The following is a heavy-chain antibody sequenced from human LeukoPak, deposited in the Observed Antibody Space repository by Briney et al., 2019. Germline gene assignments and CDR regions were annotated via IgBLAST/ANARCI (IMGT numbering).Heavy chain of an antibody. CDR1: GIIFSSYW. CDR3: ARERQLWFGSTTFDY. D-gene: IGHD3-10*01. V-gene: IGHV3-7*01. Sequence: GGSLRLSCAASGIIFSSYWMSWVRQAPGKGLGWVANIKQDGSEKYYVDSVKGRFTISRDNAKNSLYLQMNSLRAEDTAVYYCARERQLWFGSTTFDYWGQGILVTVSS. J-gene: IGHJ4*02. CDR2: IKQDGSEK.